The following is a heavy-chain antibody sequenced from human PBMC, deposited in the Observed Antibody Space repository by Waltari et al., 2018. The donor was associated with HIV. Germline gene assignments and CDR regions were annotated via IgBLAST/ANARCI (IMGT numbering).Heavy chain of an antibody. Sequence: QVQLVQSGAEVKKPGASVKVSCKVSGYTLTELSMPWVRQDPGKGLEWMGGFDPEDGETIYAQKFQGRVTMTEDTSTDTAYMELSSLRSEDTAVYYCATADAARYSSEMNGFDYWGQGTLVTVSS. V-gene: IGHV1-24*01. J-gene: IGHJ4*02. CDR3: ATADAARYSSEMNGFDY. CDR2: FDPEDGET. D-gene: IGHD6-19*01. CDR1: GYTLTELS.